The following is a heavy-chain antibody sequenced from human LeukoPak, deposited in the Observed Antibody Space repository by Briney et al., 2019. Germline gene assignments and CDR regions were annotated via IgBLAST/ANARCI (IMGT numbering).Heavy chain of an antibody. D-gene: IGHD3-9*01. J-gene: IGHJ4*02. CDR1: GFTFSNYA. Sequence: PGGSLRLSCAASGFTFSNYAMSWVRQAPGKGLEWVSGISGGGGSTYYADSVKGRFTISRDNSKNTLYLQMNSLRAEDTAVYYCAKDRRYDILTGYRSPSLDYWGQGTLVTVSS. CDR3: AKDRRYDILTGYRSPSLDY. CDR2: ISGGGGST. V-gene: IGHV3-23*01.